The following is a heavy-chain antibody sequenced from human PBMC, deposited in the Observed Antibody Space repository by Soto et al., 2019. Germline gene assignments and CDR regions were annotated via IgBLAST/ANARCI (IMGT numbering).Heavy chain of an antibody. Sequence: QVQLVQSGAEVKKPGASVKVSCKASGYTFTSYGISWVRQAPGQGLEWMGWISAYNGNTNYAQKLQGRVTMTTDTXXXXXXXXXXXXXXXXXXXXXXXXXXXXXLLDYWGQGTLVTVSS. J-gene: IGHJ4*02. D-gene: IGHD2-15*01. CDR3: XXXXXXXLLDY. V-gene: IGHV1-18*01. CDR2: ISAYNGNT. CDR1: GYTFTSYG.